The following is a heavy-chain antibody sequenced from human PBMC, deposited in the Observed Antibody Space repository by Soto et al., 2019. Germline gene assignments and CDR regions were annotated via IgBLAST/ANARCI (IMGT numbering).Heavy chain of an antibody. CDR3: ARGGTGYSYGYGAFDI. D-gene: IGHD5-18*01. Sequence: ASVKVSCKASGYTFTSYGISWVRQAPGQGLEWMGWISAYNGNTNYAQKLQGRVTMTTDTSTSTAYMELRSLRSDDTAVYYCARGGTGYSYGYGAFDIWGQGTMVTVSS. J-gene: IGHJ3*02. V-gene: IGHV1-18*01. CDR2: ISAYNGNT. CDR1: GYTFTSYG.